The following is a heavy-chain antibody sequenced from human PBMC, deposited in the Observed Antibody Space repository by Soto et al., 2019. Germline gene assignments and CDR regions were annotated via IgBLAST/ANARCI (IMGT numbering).Heavy chain of an antibody. Sequence: EVQLVESGGGLVKPGGSLRLSCAASGFTFSSYSMNWVRQAPGKGLEWVSSISSSGSYIYYADSVKGRFTISRDNAKNSLYLQMNSLRAEDTAVCYCARDTRNSYYFDYWGQGTLVTVSS. D-gene: IGHD2-2*01. CDR3: ARDTRNSYYFDY. CDR2: ISSSGSYI. CDR1: GFTFSSYS. V-gene: IGHV3-21*01. J-gene: IGHJ4*02.